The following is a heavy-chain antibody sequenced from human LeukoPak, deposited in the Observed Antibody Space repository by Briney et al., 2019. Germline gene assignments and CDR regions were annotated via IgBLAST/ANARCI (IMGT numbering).Heavy chain of an antibody. V-gene: IGHV4-30-4*08. CDR3: ARVDSGGYNYGPYYYYMDV. Sequence: PSETLSLTCTVSGGSLSSGDYYWSWIRQPPGKGLEWIGYIYYSGSTYYNPSLKSRVTISVDTSKNQFSLKLSSVTAADTAVYYCARVDSGGYNYGPYYYYMDVWGKGTTVTVSS. CDR2: IYYSGST. D-gene: IGHD5-18*01. CDR1: GGSLSSGDYY. J-gene: IGHJ6*03.